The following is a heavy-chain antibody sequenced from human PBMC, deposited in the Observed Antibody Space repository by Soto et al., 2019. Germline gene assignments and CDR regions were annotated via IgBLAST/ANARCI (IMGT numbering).Heavy chain of an antibody. CDR1: GYTFTSYA. V-gene: IGHV1-3*01. CDR3: TRNGIVGSYVFGHFDC. J-gene: IGHJ4*02. CDR2: INAGNGNT. D-gene: IGHD1-26*01. Sequence: QVQLVQSGAEVKKPGASVKVSCKASGYTFTSYAMHWVRQAPGQRLEWMGWINAGNGNTKYSQKFQGRVTFTRDTSASTAYMELSSLRSEDTAVYYCTRNGIVGSYVFGHFDCWGQGTLVTVSS.